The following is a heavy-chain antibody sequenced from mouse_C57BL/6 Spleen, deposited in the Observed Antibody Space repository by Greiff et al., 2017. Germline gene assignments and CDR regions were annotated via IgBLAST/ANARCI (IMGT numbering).Heavy chain of an antibody. J-gene: IGHJ3*01. Sequence: EVQLQQSGPELVKPGASVKISCKASGYSFTGYYMHWVKQSSEKSLEWIGEINPSTGGTSYNQKFKGKATLTVDKSSSTAYMQLKSLTSEDSAVYYCARLDYYGSSGGFAYWGQGTLVTVSA. CDR1: GYSFTGYY. CDR2: INPSTGGT. CDR3: ARLDYYGSSGGFAY. V-gene: IGHV1-43*01. D-gene: IGHD1-1*01.